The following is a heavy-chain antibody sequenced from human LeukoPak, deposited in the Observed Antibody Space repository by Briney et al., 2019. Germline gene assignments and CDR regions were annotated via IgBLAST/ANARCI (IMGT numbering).Heavy chain of an antibody. Sequence: SQTLSLTCTVSGGSISSGDYYWSWIRQPPGKGLEWIGYIYYSGSTYYNPSLKSRVTISVDTSKNRFSLKLSSVTAADTAVYYCARSSSGWYKDNWFDPWGQGTLVTVSS. J-gene: IGHJ5*02. V-gene: IGHV4-30-4*08. CDR2: IYYSGST. CDR1: GGSISSGDYY. D-gene: IGHD6-19*01. CDR3: ARSSSGWYKDNWFDP.